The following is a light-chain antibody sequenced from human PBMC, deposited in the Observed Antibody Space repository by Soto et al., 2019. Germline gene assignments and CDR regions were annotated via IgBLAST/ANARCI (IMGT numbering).Light chain of an antibody. CDR3: QQYNSMLS. J-gene: IGKJ4*01. Sequence: DIQMTQSPSSLSASEGDRVTITCQSSHDVSRNLNWFQQKPGEAPQLLIYDASNLERGVPSRFSGSGSGTDFTLTISSVQPEDVATYYCQQYNSMLSFGGGTEVEIK. CDR2: DAS. CDR1: HDVSRN. V-gene: IGKV1-33*01.